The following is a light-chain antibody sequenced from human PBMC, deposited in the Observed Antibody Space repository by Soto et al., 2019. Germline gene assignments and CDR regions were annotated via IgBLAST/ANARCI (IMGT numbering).Light chain of an antibody. CDR1: QSVSSN. CDR3: QQYGSSPIT. CDR2: GAS. V-gene: IGKV3-15*01. J-gene: IGKJ5*01. Sequence: EIVMTKSPATLSVSPGERATLSCRASQSVSSNLAWYQQKPGQAPRLLIYGASTRATGIPARFSGSGSGTDFTLTIIRLEPEDFAVYYCQQYGSSPITFGQGTRLEIK.